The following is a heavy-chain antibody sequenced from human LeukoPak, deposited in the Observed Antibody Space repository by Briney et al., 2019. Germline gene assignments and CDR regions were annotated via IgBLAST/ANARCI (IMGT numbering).Heavy chain of an antibody. CDR3: TTDLGTYYHGSQRLIPIDY. J-gene: IGHJ4*02. V-gene: IGHV3-15*01. CDR1: GFTFTNAW. Sequence: PGGSLRLSCVDSGFTFTNAWMSWVRQAPGKGLEWIGRIKSKTDGETTNYAEPVRGRFTISRDDSKSAVYLQMNSLKVEDTAVYYCTTDLGTYYHGSQRLIPIDYWGQGTLVTVSS. CDR2: IKSKTDGETT. D-gene: IGHD3-10*01.